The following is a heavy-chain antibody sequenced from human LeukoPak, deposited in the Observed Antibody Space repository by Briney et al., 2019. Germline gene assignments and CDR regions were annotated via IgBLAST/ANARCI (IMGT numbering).Heavy chain of an antibody. J-gene: IGHJ4*02. D-gene: IGHD2/OR15-2a*01. CDR3: ARTLPYVLFDH. Sequence: GGSLRLSCAASGFTFSSYEMNWVRQAPGKGLEWVSYISSSGSTIYYADSVKGRFTISRDNAKNSLYLQMNSLRAEDTAVYYCARTLPYVLFDHWGQGTLVTVSS. CDR2: ISSSGSTI. V-gene: IGHV3-48*03. CDR1: GFTFSSYE.